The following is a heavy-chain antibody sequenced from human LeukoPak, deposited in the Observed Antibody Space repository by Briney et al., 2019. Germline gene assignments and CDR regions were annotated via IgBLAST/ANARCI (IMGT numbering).Heavy chain of an antibody. Sequence: PSETLSLTCAVSGGSISSSNWWSWVRQPPGKGLEWIGEIYHSGSTNYNPSLKSRVTISVDTSKNQFSLKLTSVTAADTAVYYCARWGTYASTSNWFDPWGQGTLVTVSS. CDR2: IYHSGST. CDR1: GGSISSSNW. CDR3: ARWGTYASTSNWFDP. D-gene: IGHD2-2*01. J-gene: IGHJ5*02. V-gene: IGHV4-4*02.